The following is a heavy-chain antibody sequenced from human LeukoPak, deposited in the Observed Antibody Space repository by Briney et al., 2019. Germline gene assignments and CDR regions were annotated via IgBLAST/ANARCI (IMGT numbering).Heavy chain of an antibody. D-gene: IGHD4-11*01. J-gene: IGHJ4*02. CDR1: GYTFTGYY. Sequence: ASVKVSCKASGYTFTGYYMHWVRQAPGQGLEWMGWINPNSGGTNYAQKFQGRVTMTRDTSISTAYMELSRLRSDDTAVYYCGRVKYSNYLLDYWGQGTLVTVSS. CDR3: GRVKYSNYLLDY. V-gene: IGHV1-2*02. CDR2: INPNSGGT.